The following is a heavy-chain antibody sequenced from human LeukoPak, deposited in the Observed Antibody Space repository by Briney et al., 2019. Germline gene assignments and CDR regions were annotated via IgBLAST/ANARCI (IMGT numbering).Heavy chain of an antibody. Sequence: SETLSLTCTVSGGSISSYYWSWIRQPPGKGLEWIGYIYYSESTNYNPSLKSRVTISVDRSRNQISLKLRSVSAADTAVYYCARPRGVGGKDAFDIWGQGTMVTVSS. CDR1: GGSISSYY. V-gene: IGHV4-59*08. J-gene: IGHJ3*02. CDR2: IYYSEST. D-gene: IGHD3-10*01. CDR3: ARPRGVGGKDAFDI.